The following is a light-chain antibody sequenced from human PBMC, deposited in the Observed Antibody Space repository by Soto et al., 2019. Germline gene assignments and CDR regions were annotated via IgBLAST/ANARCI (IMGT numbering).Light chain of an antibody. CDR1: SSDVGSYNL. J-gene: IGLJ2*01. Sequence: QSVLTQPASVSGSPGQSITISCTGTSSDVGSYNLVSWYQQHPGKAPKLMIYEGSKRPSGVSHRFSGSKSGNTASLTISGLQAEAEADYYCCSYAGSSIYVVFGGGTKVTVL. CDR2: EGS. CDR3: CSYAGSSIYVV. V-gene: IGLV2-23*01.